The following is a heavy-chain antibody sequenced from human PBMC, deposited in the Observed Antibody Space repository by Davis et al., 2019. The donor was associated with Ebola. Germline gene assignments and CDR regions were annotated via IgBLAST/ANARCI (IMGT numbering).Heavy chain of an antibody. V-gene: IGHV1-18*04. CDR1: GYTFTNYG. J-gene: IGHJ4*02. Sequence: AASVKVSCKASGYTFTNYGITWVRQAPGQGLEWMGWISAYSGHTNYAQKFQDRVTMTTDTSTSTAYMELRSLRSDDTAVYYCARSSSWYAAHWGQGTLVTVSS. CDR3: ARSSSWYAAH. D-gene: IGHD2-2*01. CDR2: ISAYSGHT.